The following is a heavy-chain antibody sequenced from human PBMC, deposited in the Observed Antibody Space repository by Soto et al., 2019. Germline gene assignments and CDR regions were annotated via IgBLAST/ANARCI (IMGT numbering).Heavy chain of an antibody. J-gene: IGHJ3*02. CDR3: AKDRDDAFDI. CDR1: GFTFSSYG. V-gene: IGHV3-30*18. D-gene: IGHD3-10*01. CDR2: ISYDGSNK. Sequence: QVQLVESGGGVVQPGRSLRLSCAASGFTFSSYGMHWVRQAPGKGLEWVAVISYDGSNKYYADSVKGRFTISRDNSKNTLYLQMNSLRAEDTAVYYCAKDRDDAFDIWGQGTMVTVSS.